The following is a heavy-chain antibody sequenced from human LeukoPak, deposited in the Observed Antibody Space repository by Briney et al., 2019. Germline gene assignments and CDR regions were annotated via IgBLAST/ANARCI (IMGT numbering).Heavy chain of an antibody. CDR3: ARLPYCSSTSCYSYWFDP. J-gene: IGHJ5*02. D-gene: IGHD2-2*01. CDR1: GYTFTGYY. Sequence: ASVKVSCKASGYTFTGYYMHWVRQAPGQGLEWMGWINPNSGGTNYAQKFQGRVTMTRDTSISTAYMELSRLRSDDTAVYYRARLPYCSSTSCYSYWFDPWGQGTLVTVSS. V-gene: IGHV1-2*02. CDR2: INPNSGGT.